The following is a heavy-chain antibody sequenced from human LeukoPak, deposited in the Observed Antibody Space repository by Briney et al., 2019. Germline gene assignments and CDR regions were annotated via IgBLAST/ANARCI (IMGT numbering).Heavy chain of an antibody. V-gene: IGHV1-18*01. CDR2: ISTYNGDT. J-gene: IGHJ4*02. CDR1: GYTFTKFA. D-gene: IGHD2-2*01. CDR3: ARGPSNTIGRFPYFDY. Sequence: ASVKVSCKTSGYTFTKFAISWVRQAPGQGLEWMGWISTYNGDTKYAPKFQGRVTMTTDTATSSVYMELTSLTSDDAAVYYCARGPSNTIGRFPYFDYWGQGTLVTVSS.